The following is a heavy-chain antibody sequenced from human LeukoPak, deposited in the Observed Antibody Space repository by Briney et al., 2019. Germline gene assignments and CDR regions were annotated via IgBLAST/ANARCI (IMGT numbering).Heavy chain of an antibody. J-gene: IGHJ6*03. CDR3: ALGPAHYYYYYYMDV. CDR1: GGTFSSYA. CDR2: IIPIFGTA. V-gene: IGHV1-69*05. Sequence: ASVKVSCKASGGTFSSYAISWVRQAPGQGLEWMGGIIPIFGTANYAQKFQGRVTITTDESTSTAYMELSSLRSEDTAVYYCALGPAHYYYYYYMDVWGKGTTVTVSS.